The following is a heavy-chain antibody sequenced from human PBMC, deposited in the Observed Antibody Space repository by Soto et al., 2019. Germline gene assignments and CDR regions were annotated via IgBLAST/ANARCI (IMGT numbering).Heavy chain of an antibody. D-gene: IGHD6-19*01. CDR1: GGSIGGFY. CDR2: IYYSRST. CDR3: ARDPSVGGYYYGMDV. V-gene: IGHV4-59*01. Sequence: SQTPLHPYTVSGGSIGGFYWRRIRHPPGNGLEWIGYIYYSRSTNYNPSLKSRVTISVDTSKNQFSLKLSSVTAADTAVYYCARDPSVGGYYYGMDVWGQGTTVTVSS. J-gene: IGHJ6*02.